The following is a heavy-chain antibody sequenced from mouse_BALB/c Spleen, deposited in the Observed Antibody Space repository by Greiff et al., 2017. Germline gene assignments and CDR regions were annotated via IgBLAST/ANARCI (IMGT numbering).Heavy chain of an antibody. V-gene: IGHV5-17*02. D-gene: IGHD4-1*01. CDR1: GFTFSSFG. CDR2: ISSGSSTI. Sequence: EVKLMESGGGLVQPGGSRKLSCAASGFTFSSFGMHWVRQAPEKGLEWVAYISSGSSTIYYADTVKGRFTISRDNPKNTLFLQMTSLRSEDTAMYYCARLGEYFDYWGQGTTLTVSS. CDR3: ARLGEYFDY. J-gene: IGHJ2*01.